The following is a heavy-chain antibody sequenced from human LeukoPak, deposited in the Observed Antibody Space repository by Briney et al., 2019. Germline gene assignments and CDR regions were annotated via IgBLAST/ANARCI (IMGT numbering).Heavy chain of an antibody. V-gene: IGHV3-21*01. D-gene: IGHD2-2*01. Sequence: PGGSLRLSCAASGFTFSSYSMNWVRQAPGKGLEWVSSISSSSSYIYYADSVRGRFTISRDNAKNSLYLQMNSLRAEDTAVYYCAGDGVYCSSTSGCEAFDIWGQGTMVTVSS. CDR1: GFTFSSYS. J-gene: IGHJ3*02. CDR2: ISSSSSYI. CDR3: AGDGVYCSSTSGCEAFDI.